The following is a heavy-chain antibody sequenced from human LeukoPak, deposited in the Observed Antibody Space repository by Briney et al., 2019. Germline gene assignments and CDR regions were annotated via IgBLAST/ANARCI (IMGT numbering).Heavy chain of an antibody. V-gene: IGHV1-18*01. D-gene: IGHD2-2*01. CDR2: ISGYNGKI. CDR3: ARRFCSSVSCYDDDAFDV. CDR1: GHAFVSYG. J-gene: IGHJ3*01. Sequence: ASVKVSCKASGHAFVSYGISWVRQAPGQGLEWMGWISGYNGKINYAQKFQGRVTMTTDTSTSTAYLELRSLTSEDTAVYYCARRFCSSVSCYDDDAFDVWGQGTLVTVSS.